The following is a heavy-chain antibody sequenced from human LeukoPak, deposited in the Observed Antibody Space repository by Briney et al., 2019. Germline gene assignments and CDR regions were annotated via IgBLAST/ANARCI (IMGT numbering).Heavy chain of an antibody. CDR3: ARVHGSGSYSY. Sequence: SETLSLTCTVSGGSISSSSYYWSWIRQPAGKGLEWIGRIYTSGSTNYNPSLKSRVTISVDTSKNQFSLKLSSVTAADTAVYYCARVHGSGSYSYWGQGTLVTVSS. V-gene: IGHV4-61*02. CDR2: IYTSGST. CDR1: GGSISSSSYY. D-gene: IGHD3-10*01. J-gene: IGHJ4*02.